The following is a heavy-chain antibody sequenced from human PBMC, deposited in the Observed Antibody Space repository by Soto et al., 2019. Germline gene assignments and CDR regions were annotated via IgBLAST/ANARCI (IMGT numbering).Heavy chain of an antibody. J-gene: IGHJ4*02. CDR1: GFTVSSNY. CDR2: IYSGGST. D-gene: IGHD7-27*01. V-gene: IGHV3-53*05. CDR3: ARDPKTSGGQHWAFNYFDS. Sequence: VSLRLSCAASGFTVSSNYMSWVRQALGKGLEWVSVIYSGGSTYYADSVKGRSTISRDNSKSTLYLQVDSLRPEDAAVYYCARDPKTSGGQHWAFNYFDSWGQGTLVTVSS.